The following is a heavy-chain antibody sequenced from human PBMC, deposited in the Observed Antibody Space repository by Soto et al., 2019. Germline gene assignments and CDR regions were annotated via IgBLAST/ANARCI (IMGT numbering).Heavy chain of an antibody. Sequence: EVQLVESGGGLVQPGGSLRVSCTASGFTFSGYSMNWVRQAPGKGLEWLSYIDTTSGTKYYAASLKGRFIISRDNAKNSLFLQMNSLRDEDTAVYYCARGGVTTIFGDSWGQGTLVTVSS. CDR1: GFTFSGYS. J-gene: IGHJ4*02. CDR3: ARGGVTTIFGDS. CDR2: IDTTSGTK. V-gene: IGHV3-48*02. D-gene: IGHD5-12*01.